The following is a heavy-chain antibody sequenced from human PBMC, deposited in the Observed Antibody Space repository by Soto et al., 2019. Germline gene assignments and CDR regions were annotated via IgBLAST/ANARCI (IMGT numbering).Heavy chain of an antibody. CDR1: GYTFSNYF. Sequence: GASVKVSCKAFGYTFSNYFIHWVRQARGQGLEWMGTINPSGGWTRYGQSYQDRVTLTRDTSTNTVYMELKDLTSDDAAVYYCARAAYSGPDYWGQGTLVTISA. V-gene: IGHV1-46*01. J-gene: IGHJ4*02. D-gene: IGHD5-12*01. CDR2: INPSGGWT. CDR3: ARAAYSGPDY.